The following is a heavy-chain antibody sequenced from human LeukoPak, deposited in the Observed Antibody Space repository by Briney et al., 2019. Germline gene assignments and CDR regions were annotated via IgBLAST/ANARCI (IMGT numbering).Heavy chain of an antibody. V-gene: IGHV3-7*03. J-gene: IGHJ4*02. CDR3: ARDPGWGALDY. CDR1: VFSFSTTW. CDR2: INIDGSQR. D-gene: IGHD3-16*01. Sequence: PGGSLRLSCAASVFSFSTTWMTWVRQTPWKGLELVANINIDGSQRYHADSVEGRFTISRDNVKNTLYLQMSSLRVEDTAVYYCARDPGWGALDYWGQGALVIVSS.